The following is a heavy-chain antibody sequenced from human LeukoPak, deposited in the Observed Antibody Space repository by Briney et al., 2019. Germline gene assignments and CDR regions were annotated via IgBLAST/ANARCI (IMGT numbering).Heavy chain of an antibody. J-gene: IGHJ4*02. CDR2: ISRSSSYI. D-gene: IGHD3-10*01. V-gene: IGHV3-21*04. CDR1: GFTFSSYS. CDR3: ARGGVDYYGSGTYYLMYYFDY. Sequence: GGSLRLSCAASGFTFSSYSMTWVRQAPGKGLEWVSSISRSSSYIYYADSVKGRFTISRDDPHNTLYLQMNSLGAEDTAVYFCARGGVDYYGSGTYYLMYYFDYWGQGALVTVSS.